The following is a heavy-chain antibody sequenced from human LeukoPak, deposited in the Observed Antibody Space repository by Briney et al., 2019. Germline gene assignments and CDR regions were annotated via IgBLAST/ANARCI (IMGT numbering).Heavy chain of an antibody. CDR2: ISNKGSSSTT. CDR1: GFIFSDYY. J-gene: IGHJ4*02. D-gene: IGHD2-2*02. V-gene: IGHV3-11*04. CDR3: ARGDTKFCNSASCHNPFDQ. Sequence: PGGSLRLSCAASGFIFSDYYMGWVRQAPGKGLEWVSYISNKGSSSTTYYADSVKGRFTISRDNAKNSLSLQMNSLRAEDTAVYYCARGDTKFCNSASCHNPFDQWGQGTLVTVSS.